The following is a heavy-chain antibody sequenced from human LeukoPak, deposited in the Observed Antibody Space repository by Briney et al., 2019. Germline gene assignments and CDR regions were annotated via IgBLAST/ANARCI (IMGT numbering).Heavy chain of an antibody. V-gene: IGHV3-23*01. CDR3: AMAPYSSSWYGPPSWFDP. Sequence: PGGSLRLSCAASGFTLSSYAMSWVRQAPGKGLEWVSAISGSGGSTYYADSVKGRFTISRDNSKNTLYLQMNSLRAEDTAVYYCAMAPYSSSWYGPPSWFDPWGQGTLVTVSS. CDR2: ISGSGGST. J-gene: IGHJ5*02. D-gene: IGHD6-13*01. CDR1: GFTLSSYA.